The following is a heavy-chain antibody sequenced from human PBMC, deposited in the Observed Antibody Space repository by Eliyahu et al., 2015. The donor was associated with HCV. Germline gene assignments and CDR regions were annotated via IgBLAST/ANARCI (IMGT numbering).Heavy chain of an antibody. CDR1: GGSISSYY. V-gene: IGHV4-59*01. D-gene: IGHD6-19*01. Sequence: QVQLQESGPGLVKPSETLSLTCTVSGGSISSYYWSWIRQPPGKGLEWIGYIYYSGSTNSNPPLKSRVTISLDTSKNQISLKLSSVTAADNAVYYCASGGGGIAVAGTGGWFDPWGQGALVTVSS. CDR2: IYYSGST. J-gene: IGHJ5*02. CDR3: ASGGGGIAVAGTGGWFDP.